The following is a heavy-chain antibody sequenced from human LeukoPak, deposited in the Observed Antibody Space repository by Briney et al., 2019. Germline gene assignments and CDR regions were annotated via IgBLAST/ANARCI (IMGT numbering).Heavy chain of an antibody. CDR2: ISSSTTYI. CDR1: GLTFSGYS. CDR3: ARAEGGWQRQFDY. Sequence: NTGGSLRLSCEASGLTFSGYSMNWVRQAPGKGLEWVSSISSSTTYIYYADSVKGRFTISRDNAKNSLYLQMNSLRAEDTAVYYCARAEGGWQRQFDYWGQGTLVTVSS. V-gene: IGHV3-21*01. J-gene: IGHJ4*02. D-gene: IGHD6-19*01.